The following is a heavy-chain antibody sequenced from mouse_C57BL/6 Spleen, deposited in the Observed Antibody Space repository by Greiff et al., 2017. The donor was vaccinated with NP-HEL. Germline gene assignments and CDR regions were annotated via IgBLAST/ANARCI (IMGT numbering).Heavy chain of an antibody. Sequence: QVQLQQPGAELVMPGASVKLSCKASGYTFTSYWMHWVKQRPGQGLEWIGEIDPSDSYTNYNQKFKGKSTLTVDKSSSTAYMQLSSLTSEDSAVYYCARSYYGSSDAVLDYWGQGTTLTVSS. CDR3: ARSYYGSSDAVLDY. D-gene: IGHD1-1*01. J-gene: IGHJ2*01. CDR1: GYTFTSYW. V-gene: IGHV1-69*01. CDR2: IDPSDSYT.